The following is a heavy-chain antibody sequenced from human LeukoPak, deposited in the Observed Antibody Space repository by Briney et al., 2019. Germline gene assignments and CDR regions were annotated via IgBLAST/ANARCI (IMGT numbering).Heavy chain of an antibody. CDR3: ARGRLGGSYGFDY. Sequence: SETLSLTCAVYGGSFSGYYRSWIRQPPGKGLEWIGEINHSGSTNYNPSLKSRVTISVDTSKNQFSLKLSSVTAADTAVYYCARGRLGGSYGFDYWGQGTLVTVSS. CDR1: GGSFSGYY. D-gene: IGHD1-26*01. J-gene: IGHJ4*02. CDR2: INHSGST. V-gene: IGHV4-34*01.